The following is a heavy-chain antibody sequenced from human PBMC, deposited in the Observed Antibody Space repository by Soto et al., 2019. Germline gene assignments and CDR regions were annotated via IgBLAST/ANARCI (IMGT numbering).Heavy chain of an antibody. CDR2: ISGSGGST. D-gene: IGHD2-2*01. V-gene: IGHV3-23*01. CDR1: GFTFSSYA. J-gene: IGHJ4*02. Sequence: GGSLRLSCAASGFTFSSYAMSWVRQAPGKGLEWVSAISGSGGSTYYADSVKGRFTISRDNSKSTLYLQMNSLRAEDTAVYYCAKAPRVVVPATTSGEFDYWGQGTLVTVSS. CDR3: AKAPRVVVPATTSGEFDY.